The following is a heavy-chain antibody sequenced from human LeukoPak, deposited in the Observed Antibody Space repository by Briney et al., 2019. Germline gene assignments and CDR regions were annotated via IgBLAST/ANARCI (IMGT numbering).Heavy chain of an antibody. J-gene: IGHJ5*02. CDR2: IYPGDSDT. Sequence: GESLKISCKGSGYSFTSYWIGWVRQMPGKGLEWMGIIYPGDSDTRYSPSFQGQVTISADKSISTAYLQWSSLKASDIAIYHWAAYEISTGLSPWGQGTLVTVSS. D-gene: IGHD3-9*01. CDR3: AAYEISTGLSP. CDR1: GYSFTSYW. V-gene: IGHV5-51*01.